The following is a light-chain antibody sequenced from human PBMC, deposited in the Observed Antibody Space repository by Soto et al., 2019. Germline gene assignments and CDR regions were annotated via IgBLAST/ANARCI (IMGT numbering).Light chain of an antibody. CDR3: QHGYSIVSFT. J-gene: IGKJ3*01. CDR2: GAS. V-gene: IGKV1-39*01. Sequence: DIQMTQSPSSLSASVGDRVTITCRASQSISNYLNWYQQKPGKAPKLLIYGASTLQSGVPSRFSGSGSGIDFTLTISSLQPEDFATYYCQHGYSIVSFTFGPGTKVDI. CDR1: QSISNY.